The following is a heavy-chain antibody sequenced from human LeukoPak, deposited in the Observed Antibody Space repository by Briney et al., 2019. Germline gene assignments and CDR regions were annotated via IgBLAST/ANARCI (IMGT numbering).Heavy chain of an antibody. CDR3: ARATVTLRYAFDI. D-gene: IGHD4-17*01. V-gene: IGHV4-30-2*01. CDR1: GGSISSGGYS. Sequence: SETLSLTCAVSGGSISSGGYSWSWIRQPPGKGLEWIGYIYHSGSTYYNPSLKSRVTISVDRSKNQFSLKLSSVTAADTAVYYCARATVTLRYAFDIWGQGTMVTVSS. J-gene: IGHJ3*02. CDR2: IYHSGST.